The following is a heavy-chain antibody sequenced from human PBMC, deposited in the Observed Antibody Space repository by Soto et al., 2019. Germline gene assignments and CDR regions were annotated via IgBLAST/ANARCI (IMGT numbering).Heavy chain of an antibody. CDR3: AKDRELLVRGVMIHYYYGMDV. V-gene: IGHV3-30*18. CDR1: GFSLSSYG. D-gene: IGHD3-10*01. CDR2: ISYDGSNK. Sequence: EGSLRRSCVASGFSLSSYGMHWVRQAPGKGLEWVAVISYDGSNKFYADSVKGRFTISRDNSKNTLYLQMNRLRAEDTAVYYCAKDRELLVRGVMIHYYYGMDVWGQGTTVTVSS. J-gene: IGHJ6*02.